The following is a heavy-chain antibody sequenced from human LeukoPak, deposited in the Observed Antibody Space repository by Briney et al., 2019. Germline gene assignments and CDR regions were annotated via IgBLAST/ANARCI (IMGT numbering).Heavy chain of an antibody. CDR3: ARDPAPATGAFDI. V-gene: IGHV3-53*01. CDR1: GFTISSNY. Sequence: GGSLRLSCAASGFTISSNYMNWVRQAPGKGLEWVSVIFNSGDTYYADSVKGRFTISRDTSKNTLYPQMNSLRVDDTAVYYCARDPAPATGAFDIWGQGTMVIIS. D-gene: IGHD1-1*01. J-gene: IGHJ3*02. CDR2: IFNSGDT.